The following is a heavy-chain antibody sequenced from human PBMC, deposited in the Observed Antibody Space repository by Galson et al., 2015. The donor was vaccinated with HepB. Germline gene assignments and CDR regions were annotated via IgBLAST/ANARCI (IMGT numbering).Heavy chain of an antibody. CDR2: IYYSGST. J-gene: IGHJ3*02. Sequence: TLSLTCTVSGGSISSGGYYWSWIRQHPGKGLEWIGYIYYSGSTYYNPSLKSRVTISVDTSKNQFSLKLSSVTAADTAVYYCAREIGVCSSTSCYTETVEGIWGQGTMVTVSS. CDR1: GGSISSGGYY. V-gene: IGHV4-31*03. D-gene: IGHD2-2*02. CDR3: AREIGVCSSTSCYTETVEGI.